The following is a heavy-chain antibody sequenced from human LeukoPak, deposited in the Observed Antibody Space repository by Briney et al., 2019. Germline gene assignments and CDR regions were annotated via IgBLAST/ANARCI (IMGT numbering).Heavy chain of an antibody. D-gene: IGHD3-10*01. CDR3: ARAAWFGAPGDWFDP. CDR2: IYYSGST. CDR1: GGSISSSSYY. Sequence: PSETLSLTCTVSGGSISSSSYYWGWIRQPPGKGLEWIGSIYYSGSTYYNPSLKSRVTISVDTSKNQFSLKLSSVTAADTAVYYCARAAWFGAPGDWFDPWGQGTLVTVSS. J-gene: IGHJ5*02. V-gene: IGHV4-39*07.